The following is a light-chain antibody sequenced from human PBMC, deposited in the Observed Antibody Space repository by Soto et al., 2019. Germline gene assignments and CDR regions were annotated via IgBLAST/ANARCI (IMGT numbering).Light chain of an antibody. V-gene: IGKV1-39*01. J-gene: IGKJ5*01. CDR1: QMISSY. CDR2: AAS. CDR3: TKSYLSTIT. Sequence: DVQMTQSPSSLSASVGDRVTITCRSSQMISSYLNWYQHKPGKDTKLLIYAASTLQSGVPSRFSGSGSGTDFNLTISSLKPEDFATNNCTKSYLSTITFGQGTRLEI.